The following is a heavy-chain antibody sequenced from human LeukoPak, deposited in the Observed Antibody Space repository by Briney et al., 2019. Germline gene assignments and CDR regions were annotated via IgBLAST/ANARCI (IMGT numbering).Heavy chain of an antibody. J-gene: IGHJ4*01. Sequence: AGGSVRLSCAASGLTLDDYGMSWLRQAPGKGLEWVSGINWNGGSTGYADSVKGRFTISRDNAKNSLYLQMNSLRPEDTALDYCARGVRFLKGSFSDYWRHGPLVTVSS. V-gene: IGHV3-20*04. CDR2: INWNGGST. CDR3: ARGVRFLKGSFSDY. D-gene: IGHD3-3*01. CDR1: GLTLDDYG.